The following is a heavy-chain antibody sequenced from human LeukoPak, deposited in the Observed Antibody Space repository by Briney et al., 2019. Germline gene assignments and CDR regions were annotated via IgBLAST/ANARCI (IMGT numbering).Heavy chain of an antibody. J-gene: IGHJ6*02. V-gene: IGHV3-53*01. D-gene: IGHD6-19*01. CDR1: GFTVSSNY. CDR3: ARALAVAGLYYGMDA. CDR2: IYSGGST. Sequence: GGSLRLSCAASGFTVSSNYMSWVRQAPGKGLEWVSVIYSGGSTYYADSVKGRFTISRDNSKNTLYLQMNSLRAEDTAVYYCARALAVAGLYYGMDAWGQGTTVTVSS.